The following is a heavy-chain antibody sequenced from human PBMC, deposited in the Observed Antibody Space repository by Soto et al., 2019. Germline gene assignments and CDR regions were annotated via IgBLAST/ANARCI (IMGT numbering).Heavy chain of an antibody. Sequence: QVQLVQSGAEVKKPGSSVKVSCKASGGTFSSYAISWVRQAPGQGLEWMGGIIPIFGTANYAQKFQGRVTITAAESTSTAYMELSSLRSEDTAVYYCGSGVPPGYSSSWYDYYSYYGMDVWGQGTTVTVAS. CDR1: GGTFSSYA. D-gene: IGHD6-13*01. CDR3: GSGVPPGYSSSWYDYYSYYGMDV. V-gene: IGHV1-69*01. CDR2: IIPIFGTA. J-gene: IGHJ6*02.